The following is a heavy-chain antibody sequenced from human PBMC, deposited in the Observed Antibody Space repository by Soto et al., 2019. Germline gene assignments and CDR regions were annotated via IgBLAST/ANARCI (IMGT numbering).Heavy chain of an antibody. CDR3: AKAFDYNYGGSGGHNDY. CDR1: GFTFSSYA. CDR2: ISGGSEST. J-gene: IGHJ4*02. D-gene: IGHD4-4*01. Sequence: EVQLLESGGGLVQPGGSLRLSCAASGFTFSSYAMSWVRQAPGKGLAWVSAISGGSESTYFADSVKGRFSISRDNSRNTLFLQMNSLRAADTALYYCAKAFDYNYGGSGGHNDYWGQGTLVAVSS. V-gene: IGHV3-23*01.